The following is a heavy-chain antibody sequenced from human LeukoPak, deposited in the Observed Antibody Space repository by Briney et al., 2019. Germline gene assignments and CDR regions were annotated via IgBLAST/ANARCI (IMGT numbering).Heavy chain of an antibody. CDR3: AREGGLRYFDWLFDYFDY. D-gene: IGHD3-9*01. CDR2: INHSGST. Sequence: SQTLSLTCSVSGGSVSSGTYYWTWIRQPAGKGLEWIGEINHSGSTNYNPSLKSRVTISVDTSKNQFSLKLSSVTAADTAVYYCAREGGLRYFDWLFDYFDYWGQGTLVTVSS. V-gene: IGHV4-61*09. CDR1: GGSVSSGTYY. J-gene: IGHJ4*02.